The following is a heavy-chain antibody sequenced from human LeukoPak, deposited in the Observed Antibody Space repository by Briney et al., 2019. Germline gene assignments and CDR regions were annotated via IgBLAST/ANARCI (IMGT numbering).Heavy chain of an antibody. Sequence: SETLSLTCIVSGGSISSDSFYWGWIRQPPGKGLEWIGSIYYSGGTYYNPSLKRRVTISVDTSKNQFSLKLSSVTAADTAVYYCARGVVIAPQTFDYWGQGTLVTVSS. J-gene: IGHJ4*02. D-gene: IGHD2-21*01. CDR1: GGSISSDSFY. CDR2: IYYSGGT. V-gene: IGHV4-39*07. CDR3: ARGVVIAPQTFDY.